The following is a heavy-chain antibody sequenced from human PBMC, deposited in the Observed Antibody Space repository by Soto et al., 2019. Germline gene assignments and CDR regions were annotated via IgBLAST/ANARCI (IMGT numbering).Heavy chain of an antibody. CDR1: GVSFSAYS. J-gene: IGHJ4*02. V-gene: IGHV3-48*01. Sequence: GGSLRLSCAASGVSFSAYSMTWVRQAPGRGLEWLSYISSGALTIYYADSVKGRFTISRDNAKNSLFLQINSLRAEDTAVYHCTRLSCTGAACPSDFWGLGTLVTVSS. CDR3: TRLSCTGAACPSDF. D-gene: IGHD2-8*02. CDR2: ISSGALTI.